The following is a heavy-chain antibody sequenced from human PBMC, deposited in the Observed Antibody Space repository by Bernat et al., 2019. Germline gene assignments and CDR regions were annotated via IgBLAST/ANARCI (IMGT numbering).Heavy chain of an antibody. J-gene: IGHJ4*02. Sequence: EVQLVESGGGLVKPGGSLRVSCAASGFTFTNARMNWVRQAPGKGLEWVGRIKSKTDGGTTDYAAPVKGRFSISRDDSKSTLYLQMNSLQTEDTAIYYCSTDLSGGWNLDHWGQGTLVTVSS. CDR2: IKSKTDGGTT. CDR1: GFTFTNAR. CDR3: STDLSGGWNLDH. V-gene: IGHV3-15*07. D-gene: IGHD2-15*01.